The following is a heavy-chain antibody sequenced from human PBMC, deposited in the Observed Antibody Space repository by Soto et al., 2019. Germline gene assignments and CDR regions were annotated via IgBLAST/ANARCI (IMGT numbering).Heavy chain of an antibody. CDR1: GGTFSSYA. J-gene: IGHJ6*02. V-gene: IGHV1-69*01. CDR3: ARAEGWWQLTDYYYYGMDV. Sequence: QVQLVQSGAEVKKPGSSVKVSCKASGGTFSSYAISWVRQAPGQGLECMGGIIPIFGTANYAQKFQGRVTITADESTSTAYMELSSLRSEDTAVYYCARAEGWWQLTDYYYYGMDVWGQGTTVTVSS. CDR2: IIPIFGTA. D-gene: IGHD2-15*01.